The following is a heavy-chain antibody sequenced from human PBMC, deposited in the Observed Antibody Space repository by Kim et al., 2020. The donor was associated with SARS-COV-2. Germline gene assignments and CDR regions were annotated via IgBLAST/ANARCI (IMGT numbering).Heavy chain of an antibody. CDR3: AREPSGGLYYDSSGYYYSDY. J-gene: IGHJ4*02. CDR2: INPNSGGT. V-gene: IGHV1-2*02. Sequence: ASVKVSCKASGYTFTGYYMHWVRQAPGQGLEWMGWINPNSGGTNYAQKFQGRVTMTRDTSISTAYMELSRLRSDDTAVYYCAREPSGGLYYDSSGYYYSDYWGQGTLVTVSS. D-gene: IGHD3-22*01. CDR1: GYTFTGYY.